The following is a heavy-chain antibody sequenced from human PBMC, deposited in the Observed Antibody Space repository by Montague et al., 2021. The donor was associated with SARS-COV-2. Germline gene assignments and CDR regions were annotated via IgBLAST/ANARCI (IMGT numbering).Heavy chain of an antibody. CDR2: INHRGSN. D-gene: IGHD3-16*01. CDR3: ARSLDPWGTYYLDY. CDR1: GDSIGSYY. Sequence: SETLSLTCSVYGDSIGSYYWTWIRQPPGKGLEWIGHINHRGSNTYNPSFKSRVTISIDTPKKQFSLKLSSVTAADTAVYYCARSLDPWGTYYLDYWGQGILVAVSS. V-gene: IGHV4-59*01. J-gene: IGHJ4*02.